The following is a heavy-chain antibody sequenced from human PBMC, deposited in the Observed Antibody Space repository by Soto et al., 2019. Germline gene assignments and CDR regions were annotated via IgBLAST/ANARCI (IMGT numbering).Heavy chain of an antibody. CDR2: IYPGDSDT. CDR3: ARRDSSSRFM. J-gene: IGHJ4*02. Sequence: LGESLKISCKASGYSFTSYWIGWVRQMPGKGLECMGIIYPGDSDTRYSPSFQGQVTISADKSISTAYLQWSSLKASDSAMYYCARRDSSSRFMWGQGTLVSVSS. D-gene: IGHD6-13*01. V-gene: IGHV5-51*01. CDR1: GYSFTSYW.